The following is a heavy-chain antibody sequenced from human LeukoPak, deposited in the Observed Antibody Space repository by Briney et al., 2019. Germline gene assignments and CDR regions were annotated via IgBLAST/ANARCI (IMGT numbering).Heavy chain of an antibody. Sequence: GGSLRLSCAASGFTVSSNYMSWVRQAPGKGLEWVSVIYSGGSTYYADSVKGRFTISRDNSKNTLYLQMNSLRAEDTAVYYCASGEVATISDLDYWGQGTLVTVSS. D-gene: IGHD5-12*01. CDR3: ASGEVATISDLDY. V-gene: IGHV3-53*01. CDR1: GFTVSSNY. J-gene: IGHJ4*02. CDR2: IYSGGST.